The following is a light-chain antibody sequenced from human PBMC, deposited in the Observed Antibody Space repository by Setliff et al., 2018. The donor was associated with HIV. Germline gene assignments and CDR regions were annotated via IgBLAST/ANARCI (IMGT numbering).Light chain of an antibody. Sequence: QSALTQPASVSGSPGQSITISCTGTSSDVGGYNYVSWYQQHPGKAPKLMIYDVTKRPSGVSNRFSGSKSGNTASLTISGLQAEDEADYYCCSYAGSSTPYAFGTGTKVTVL. J-gene: IGLJ1*01. CDR1: SSDVGGYNY. CDR2: DVT. V-gene: IGLV2-23*02. CDR3: CSYAGSSTPYA.